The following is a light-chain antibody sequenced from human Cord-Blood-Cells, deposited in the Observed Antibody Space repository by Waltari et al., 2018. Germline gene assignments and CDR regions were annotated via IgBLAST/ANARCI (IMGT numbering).Light chain of an antibody. Sequence: DIVMTQSPDSLAVSLGERATIHRKSSLSVLYSSNNKNYLAWYQQKPGQPPKLLSYWESARESGVPDRFSGSGSGTDFTLAVSGLQAEDVAVYYCQQYYSTPLTFGPWTKVDIK. CDR3: QQYYSTPLT. V-gene: IGKV4-1*01. CDR1: LSVLYSSNNKNY. CDR2: WES. J-gene: IGKJ3*01.